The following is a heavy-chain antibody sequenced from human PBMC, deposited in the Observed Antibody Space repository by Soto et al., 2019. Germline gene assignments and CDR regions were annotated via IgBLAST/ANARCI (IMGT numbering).Heavy chain of an antibody. CDR3: AKSGQSSWANMDV. V-gene: IGHV3-23*01. CDR1: GFTFSSYA. J-gene: IGHJ6*02. CDR2: ISGSGDKT. D-gene: IGHD2-2*01. Sequence: EVQLLESGGGLVQPGGSLRLSCAASGFTFSSYAINWVRQAPGKGLEWVSTISGSGDKTYYADSVKGRFTISRDNFKNTLSLQMNSLRAEDTAVYYCAKSGQSSWANMDVWGQGTTVTVSS.